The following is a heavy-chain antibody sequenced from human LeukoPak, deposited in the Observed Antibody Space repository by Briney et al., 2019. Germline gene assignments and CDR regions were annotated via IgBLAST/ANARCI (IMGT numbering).Heavy chain of an antibody. V-gene: IGHV3-7*01. CDR2: IQQDGSEK. CDR1: GFTFSSYW. D-gene: IGHD4-17*01. J-gene: IGHJ4*02. Sequence: PGGSLRLSCAASGFTFSSYWLSWVRQPPGKGLEWVANIQQDGSEKNYVDSVKGRFTISRDNGKNSLYLQMNSLRAEDTAVYYCARPHLVHGYLFDSWGQRTLVTVSS. CDR3: ARPHLVHGYLFDS.